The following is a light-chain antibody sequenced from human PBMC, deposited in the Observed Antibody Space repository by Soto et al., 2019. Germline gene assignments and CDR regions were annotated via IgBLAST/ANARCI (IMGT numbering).Light chain of an antibody. J-gene: IGKJ1*01. CDR2: GAS. V-gene: IGKV3-15*01. CDR1: QSVSSN. CDR3: QQYNNWPST. Sequence: EIVMTQSPATLSVSPGERATLSCRASQSVSSNLAWYQQKPGQAPRLLIYGASTGATGIPARFSGSGSGTEFTLTISSLQSEDVAVYYCQQYNNWPSTFGQGTKVEIK.